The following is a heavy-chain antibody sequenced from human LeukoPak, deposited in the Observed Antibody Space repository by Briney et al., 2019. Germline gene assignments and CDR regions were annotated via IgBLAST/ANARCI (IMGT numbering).Heavy chain of an antibody. CDR1: GFTFGDYA. Sequence: GGSLRLSCAASGFTFGDYAMHWVRQAPGKGLEWVSGISWNSGSIGYADSVKGRFAISRDNAKNSLYLQMSNLRAEDTAVYFCARGGGLDVWGQGATVTVSS. V-gene: IGHV3-9*01. CDR2: ISWNSGSI. J-gene: IGHJ6*02. CDR3: ARGGGLDV. D-gene: IGHD3-16*01.